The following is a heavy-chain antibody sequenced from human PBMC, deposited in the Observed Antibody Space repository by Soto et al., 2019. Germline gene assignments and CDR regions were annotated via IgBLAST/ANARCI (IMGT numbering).Heavy chain of an antibody. CDR3: ARDRNRYDILTGYYKGLAY. J-gene: IGHJ4*02. V-gene: IGHV3-30-3*01. Sequence: GGSLRLSCAASGFTFSSYAMHWVRQAPGKGLEWVAVISYDGSNKYYADSVKGRFTISRDNSKNTLYLQMNSLRAEDTAVYYCARDRNRYDILTGYYKGLAYWGQGTLVTVSS. D-gene: IGHD3-9*01. CDR2: ISYDGSNK. CDR1: GFTFSSYA.